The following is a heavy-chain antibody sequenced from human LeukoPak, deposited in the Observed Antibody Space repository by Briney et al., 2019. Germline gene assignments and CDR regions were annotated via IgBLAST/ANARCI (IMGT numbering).Heavy chain of an antibody. J-gene: IGHJ4*02. CDR1: GFTFSSYG. Sequence: SGGSLRLSCAASGFTFSSYGMHWVRQAPGKGLEWVAVISYDGSNKYYADSVKGRFTISRDNSKNTLYLQMNSLRAEDTAVYYCARDFISSTGFDYWGQGTLVTVSS. CDR3: ARDFISSTGFDY. V-gene: IGHV3-30*03. D-gene: IGHD6-13*01. CDR2: ISYDGSNK.